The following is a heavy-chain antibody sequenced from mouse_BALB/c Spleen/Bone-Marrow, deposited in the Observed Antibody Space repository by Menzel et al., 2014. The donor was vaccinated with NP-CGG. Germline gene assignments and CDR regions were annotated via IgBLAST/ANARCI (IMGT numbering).Heavy chain of an antibody. CDR2: VNVNGDRP. J-gene: IGHJ3*01. CDR3: ARGYDYSSWFAY. CDR1: GFTFSNYG. D-gene: IGHD2-4*01. V-gene: IGHV5-6-3*01. Sequence: EVKLVESGGGLVQPGGSLKLSCAASGFTFSNYGMSWVRQTPDKRLEMIATVNVNGDRPYHPDSVKGRFTISRDNAKNTLSLQMSSLKSEDTAMYYCARGYDYSSWFAYWGQGTLVTVSA.